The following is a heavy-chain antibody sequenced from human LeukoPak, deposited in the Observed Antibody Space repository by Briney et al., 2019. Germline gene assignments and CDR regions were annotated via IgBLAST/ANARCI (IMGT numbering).Heavy chain of an antibody. J-gene: IGHJ4*02. V-gene: IGHV3-7*01. CDR3: ARWATSFDL. CDR1: GFTFGNYW. Sequence: GGSLRLSCAASGFTFGNYWMSWVRQAPGKGLEWVANIKQDGSDKYYVDSVTGRFTISRDNAKSSLYLQMNSLRAEDTALYYCARWATSFDLWGQGTLVTVSS. CDR2: IKQDGSDK. D-gene: IGHD6-6*01.